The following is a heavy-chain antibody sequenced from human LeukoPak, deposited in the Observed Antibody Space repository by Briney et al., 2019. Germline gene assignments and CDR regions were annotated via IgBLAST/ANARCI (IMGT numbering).Heavy chain of an antibody. CDR3: ARDRSSGYYYYYMDV. CDR1: GGSISSYY. V-gene: IGHV4-59*01. Sequence: PSETLSLTCTVSGGSISSYYWGWIRQLPGKGLEWIGYIYYSGSTNYNPSLKSRVTMSVDTSKNQFSLKLSSVTAADTAVYYCARDRSSGYYYYYMDVWGKGTTVTVSS. D-gene: IGHD6-19*01. J-gene: IGHJ6*03. CDR2: IYYSGST.